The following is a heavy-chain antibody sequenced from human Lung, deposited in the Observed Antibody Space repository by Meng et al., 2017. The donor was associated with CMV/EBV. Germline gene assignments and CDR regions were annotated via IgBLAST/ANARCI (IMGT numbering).Heavy chain of an antibody. Sequence: PETLSPXCAVYGGSSSGYYWSWIRQLPGKGLEWIGEINHSGSTNYNPSLKSRVTISVDTSKNQFSLKLSSVTAADTAVYHCARRGDHIVVVPAAISTRKQGYSMDFWXQGTTVTVSS. CDR1: GGSSSGYY. J-gene: IGHJ6*02. CDR3: ARRGDHIVVVPAAISTRKQGYSMDF. CDR2: INHSGST. V-gene: IGHV4-34*01. D-gene: IGHD2-2*01.